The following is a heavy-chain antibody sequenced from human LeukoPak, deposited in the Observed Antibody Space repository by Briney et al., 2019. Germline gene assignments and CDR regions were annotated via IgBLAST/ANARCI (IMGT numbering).Heavy chain of an antibody. CDR3: ARYNGDYYFDY. Sequence: PSATLSLTCAVYGGSFSGSYCNSIRQPPPKALQWSGEIKRSGSTNYNPSLKSRVTISVDTSKNQFSLKLSSVTAADTAVYYCARYNGDYYFDYWGQGTLVTVSS. CDR1: GGSFSGSY. CDR2: IKRSGST. J-gene: IGHJ4*02. D-gene: IGHD4-17*01. V-gene: IGHV4-34*01.